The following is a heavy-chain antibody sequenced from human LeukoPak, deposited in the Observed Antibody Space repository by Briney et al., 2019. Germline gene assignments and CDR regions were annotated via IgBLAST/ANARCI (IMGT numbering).Heavy chain of an antibody. CDR3: ARETPSPRLSWFDP. CDR1: GGSISSGGYY. J-gene: IGHJ5*02. CDR2: IYHSGTT. V-gene: IGHV4-30-2*01. Sequence: PSQTLSLTCTVSGGSISSGGYYYWSWIRQPPGKGLEWIGYIYHSGTTYYNPSLKSRVTISVDRSTNQFSLKLTSVTAADTAVYYCARETPSPRLSWFDPWGQGTLVTVSS. D-gene: IGHD3-10*01.